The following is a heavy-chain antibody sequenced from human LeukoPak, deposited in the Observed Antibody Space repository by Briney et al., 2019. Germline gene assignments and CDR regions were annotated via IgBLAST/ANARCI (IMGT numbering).Heavy chain of an antibody. CDR3: ARADTYHYRCFDY. CDR1: GGSITSSHYY. V-gene: IGHV4-39*07. CDR2: MYYSAST. Sequence: NPSETLSLTCTVSGGSITSSHYYWGWIRPPQGKGLEWIGSMYYSASTYYTPSIKSRVTISVDTSKIQFSLNLSSVTAADTAVYYCARADTYHYRCFDYWGQGTLVTVSS. D-gene: IGHD3-10*01. J-gene: IGHJ4*02.